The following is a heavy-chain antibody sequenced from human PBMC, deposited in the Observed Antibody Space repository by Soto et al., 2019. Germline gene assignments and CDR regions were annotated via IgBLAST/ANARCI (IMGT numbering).Heavy chain of an antibody. V-gene: IGHV4-59*01. Sequence: QVQLQESGPGLVKPSETLSLTCTVSGGSISSYYWSWIRQPPGKGLEWIGYIYYSGSTNYNPSLKGRFTVSVDTSKNQVSLKLSSVTAADTAVYYCARVWGGGFDFWGQGTMVTVSS. CDR3: ARVWGGGFDF. CDR1: GGSISSYY. D-gene: IGHD3-10*01. J-gene: IGHJ3*01. CDR2: IYYSGST.